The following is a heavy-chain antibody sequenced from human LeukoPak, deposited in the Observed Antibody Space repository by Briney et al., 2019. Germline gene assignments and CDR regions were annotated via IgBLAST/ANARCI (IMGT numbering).Heavy chain of an antibody. CDR3: ARGRNSWYID. Sequence: ASVKVSCKASGDTFNSEDINWVRQAPRQGPEWMGWMNPNSGNTGYAQKFQGRVTMTRNTLISTACLELSSLTSEDTAVYYCARGRNSWYIDWGQGTLVTVSS. CDR1: GDTFNSED. J-gene: IGHJ4*02. V-gene: IGHV1-8*01. CDR2: MNPNSGNT. D-gene: IGHD6-13*01.